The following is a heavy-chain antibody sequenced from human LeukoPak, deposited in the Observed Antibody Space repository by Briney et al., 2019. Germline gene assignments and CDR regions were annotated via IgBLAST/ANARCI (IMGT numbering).Heavy chain of an antibody. J-gene: IGHJ3*02. Sequence: SETLSLTCAVYGGSFSGYYWSWIRQPPGKGLEWIGEINHSGSTNCNPSLKSRVTISVDTSKNQFSLKLSSVTAADTAVYYCAREDRGVVVITTLDAFDIWGQGTMVTVSS. CDR2: INHSGST. CDR3: AREDRGVVVITTLDAFDI. D-gene: IGHD3-22*01. V-gene: IGHV4-34*01. CDR1: GGSFSGYY.